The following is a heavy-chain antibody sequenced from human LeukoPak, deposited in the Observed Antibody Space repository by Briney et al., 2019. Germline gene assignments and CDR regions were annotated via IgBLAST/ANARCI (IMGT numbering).Heavy chain of an antibody. V-gene: IGHV3-30*18. D-gene: IGHD3-9*01. J-gene: IGHJ4*02. CDR2: ISYDGSNK. Sequence: GRSLRLSCAASGFTFSSYGMHWVRQAPGKGLEWVAVISYDGSNKYYADSVKGRFTISRDNSKNTLYLQMNSLRAEDTAVYYSAKPPGILTGYYPFDYWGQGTLVTVSS. CDR3: AKPPGILTGYYPFDY. CDR1: GFTFSSYG.